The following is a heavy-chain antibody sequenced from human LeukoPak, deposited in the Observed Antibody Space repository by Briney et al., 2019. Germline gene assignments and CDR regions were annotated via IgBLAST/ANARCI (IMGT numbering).Heavy chain of an antibody. J-gene: IGHJ4*02. CDR3: ARGADYDFWSGYYQPYYFDY. V-gene: IGHV4-31*03. D-gene: IGHD3-3*01. CDR1: GHPISSGGYY. CDR2: IYYSGSP. Sequence: PSQTLSLTCTVSGHPISSGGYYWRWIRQHPAKGLEWIGYIYYSGSPYYNPSLTSRVPISVDTSKNQISLKLRPMTAADTAVDYCARGADYDFWSGYYQPYYFDYWGQGTLVTVSS.